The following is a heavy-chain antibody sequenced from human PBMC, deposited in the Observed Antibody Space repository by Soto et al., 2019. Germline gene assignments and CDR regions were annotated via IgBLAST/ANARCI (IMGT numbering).Heavy chain of an antibody. Sequence: QVLLQESGPGLVKPSETLSLTCTVSGDSVANDNWWNWVRQSPGKGLEWIGEISHGGTIIYNPSLKSRVTMSMEQSKNEFSLKLNAVTAAETAVYYCARDHMDNSSSWAFDIWGQGTMVTVSS. J-gene: IGHJ3*02. D-gene: IGHD1-1*01. CDR2: ISHGGTI. CDR3: ARDHMDNSSSWAFDI. V-gene: IGHV4-4*02. CDR1: GDSVANDNW.